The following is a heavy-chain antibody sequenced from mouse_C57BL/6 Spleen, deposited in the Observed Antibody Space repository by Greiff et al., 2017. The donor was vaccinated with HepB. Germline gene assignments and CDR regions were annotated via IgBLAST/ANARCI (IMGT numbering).Heavy chain of an antibody. CDR1: GYTFTDYY. CDR3: ARGGSSGRFDY. V-gene: IGHV1-76*01. CDR2: IYPGSGNT. J-gene: IGHJ2*01. D-gene: IGHD3-2*02. Sequence: VQLQQSGAELVRPGASVKLSCKASGYTFTDYYINWVKQRPGQGLEWIARIYPGSGNTYYNEKFKGKATLTAEKSSSTAYMQLSSLTSEDSAVYVCARGGSSGRFDYWGQGTTLTVSS.